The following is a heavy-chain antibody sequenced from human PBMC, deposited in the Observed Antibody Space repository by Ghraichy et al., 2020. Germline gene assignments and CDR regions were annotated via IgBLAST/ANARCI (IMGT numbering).Heavy chain of an antibody. CDR2: IYYNGST. CDR3: ARHGPPATVTTYRYYYYGMDV. Sequence: SETLSLTCTVSGGSISSYYWSWIRQPPGKGLEWIGYIYYNGSTNYNPSLKSRVTISVDTSKNQFSLKLSSVTAADTAVYYCARHGPPATVTTYRYYYYGMDVWGQGTTVTVSS. CDR1: GGSISSYY. V-gene: IGHV4-59*08. D-gene: IGHD4-17*01. J-gene: IGHJ6*02.